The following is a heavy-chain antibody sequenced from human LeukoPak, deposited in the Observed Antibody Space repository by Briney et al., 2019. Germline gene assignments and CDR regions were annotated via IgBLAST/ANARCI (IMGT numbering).Heavy chain of an antibody. Sequence: PPETLSLTCTVSGGSISSYYWSWIRQPPGKGLEWIGYIYYSGSTNYNPSLKSRVTISVDTSKNQFSLKLSSVTAADTAVYYCARSSGSYYFDYWGQGTLVTVSS. D-gene: IGHD1-26*01. J-gene: IGHJ4*02. CDR2: IYYSGST. V-gene: IGHV4-59*01. CDR3: ARSSGSYYFDY. CDR1: GGSISSYY.